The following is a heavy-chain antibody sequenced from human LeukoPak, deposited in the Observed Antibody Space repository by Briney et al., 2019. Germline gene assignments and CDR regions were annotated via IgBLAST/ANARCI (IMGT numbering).Heavy chain of an antibody. V-gene: IGHV3-23*01. D-gene: IGHD3-10*01. CDR3: AKTPLGSITVVRGDMDV. J-gene: IGHJ6*02. CDR2: ISGSGGST. Sequence: GGSLRLSCAASGFTFSSYAMSWVRQAPGKGLEWVSAISGSGGSTYYADSVKGRFTISRDNSKNTLYLQMNSLRAEDTAVYYCAKTPLGSITVVRGDMDVWGQGTTVTVSS. CDR1: GFTFSSYA.